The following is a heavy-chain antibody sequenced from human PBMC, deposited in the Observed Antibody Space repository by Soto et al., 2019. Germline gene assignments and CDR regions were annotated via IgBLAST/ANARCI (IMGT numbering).Heavy chain of an antibody. V-gene: IGHV3-53*02. CDR1: GFTVSTNY. Sequence: EVQLVETGGGLIQPGGSLRLSCTASGFTVSTNYMSWVRQAPGKGLEWVSVIYSGGSTSYADSVKGRFTISRDNSKNTLYLQMDSLRADATAVYYCARDYTDYSYYGMDVWGQGTTVTVSS. CDR3: ARDYTDYSYYGMDV. J-gene: IGHJ6*02. CDR2: IYSGGST.